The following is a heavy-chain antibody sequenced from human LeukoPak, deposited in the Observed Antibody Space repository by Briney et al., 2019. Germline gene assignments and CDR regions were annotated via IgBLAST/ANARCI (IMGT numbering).Heavy chain of an antibody. D-gene: IGHD3-3*01. CDR3: ARGANFDFWSGYYTNFDY. J-gene: IGHJ4*02. CDR2: IYYSGST. V-gene: IGHV4-59*01. Sequence: PSETLSLTCTVSGGSISSYYWSWIRQPPGKGLEWIGYIYYSGSTNYNPSLKSRVTISVDTSRNQFSLKLSSVTAADTAVYYCARGANFDFWSGYYTNFDYWGQGTLVTVSS. CDR1: GGSISSYY.